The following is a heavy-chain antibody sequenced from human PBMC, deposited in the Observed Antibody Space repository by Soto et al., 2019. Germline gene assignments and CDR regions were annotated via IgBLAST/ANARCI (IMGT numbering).Heavy chain of an antibody. D-gene: IGHD1-26*01. Sequence: GVLRLSCAASGFTFSRYWLSWVRQVPGKGLQWVANIKQDEGEKYYVESVKGRFTISRDNAKNSLYLQMNSLRVEDTAVYYCARGRGSMDVWGQGTTVTVSS. CDR2: IKQDEGEK. CDR1: GFTFSRYW. V-gene: IGHV3-7*04. J-gene: IGHJ6*02. CDR3: ARGRGSMDV.